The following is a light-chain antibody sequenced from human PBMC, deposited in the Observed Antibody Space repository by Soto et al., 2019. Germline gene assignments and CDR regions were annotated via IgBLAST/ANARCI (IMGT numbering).Light chain of an antibody. V-gene: IGLV2-14*01. CDR3: SSYTSDSTYV. CDR2: EVI. Sequence: QSALTQPASVSGSPGQSITISCTGTSSDVGGYNYVSWYQQHPGKAPKLIIYEVINRPSGVSNRFSGSKSGNTASLTISGLQAEDEADYFCSSYTSDSTYVFGTGTKVTVL. J-gene: IGLJ1*01. CDR1: SSDVGGYNY.